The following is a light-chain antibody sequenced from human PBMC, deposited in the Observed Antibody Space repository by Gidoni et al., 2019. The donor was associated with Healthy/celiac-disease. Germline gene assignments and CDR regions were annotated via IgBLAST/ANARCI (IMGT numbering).Light chain of an antibody. CDR2: AAS. CDR3: QQSYSTLT. CDR1: QSISSY. Sequence: DIQMTQSPSSLSASAGDRVTITCRASQSISSYLNWYQQKPGKAPKHLIYAASSLQSGVPSRFSGSGSGTDFTLTISSLQPEDFATYYCQQSYSTLTFGGGTKVEIK. V-gene: IGKV1-39*01. J-gene: IGKJ4*01.